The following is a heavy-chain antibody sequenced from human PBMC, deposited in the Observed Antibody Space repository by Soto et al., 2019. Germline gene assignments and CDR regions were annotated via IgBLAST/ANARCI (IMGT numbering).Heavy chain of an antibody. Sequence: GGSLRLSCAASGFTFSSYSMSWVRQAPGKGLEWVSAISGSGGSTYYADSVKGRFTISRDNSKNTLYLQMNSLRAEDTAVYYCAKVPVDSGWLFDYWGQGTLVTVSS. CDR1: GFTFSSYS. J-gene: IGHJ4*02. CDR3: AKVPVDSGWLFDY. V-gene: IGHV3-23*01. D-gene: IGHD6-19*01. CDR2: ISGSGGST.